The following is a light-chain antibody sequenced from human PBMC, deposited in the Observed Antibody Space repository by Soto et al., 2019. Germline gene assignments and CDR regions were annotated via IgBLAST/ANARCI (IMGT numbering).Light chain of an antibody. CDR3: SSYTSSSTYV. V-gene: IGLV2-14*01. Sequence: QSALTQPASVSGSPGQSITISCTGSSSDVGGYKYVSWYQQYPGKAPKLMIYDVSNRPSGVSNRFSGSKSGNTASLTISGLQAEDDADYYCSSYTSSSTYVFGTGTKLTVL. CDR2: DVS. J-gene: IGLJ1*01. CDR1: SSDVGGYKY.